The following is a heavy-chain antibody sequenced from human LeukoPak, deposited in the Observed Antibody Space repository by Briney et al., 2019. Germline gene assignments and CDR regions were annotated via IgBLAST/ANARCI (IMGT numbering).Heavy chain of an antibody. J-gene: IGHJ3*02. Sequence: SETLSLTCTVSSGSISSSSYYWGWIRQPPGKGLEWIGSIYYSGSTYYNPSLKSRVTISVDTSKNQFSLKLSSVTAADTAVYYCARDRGVPYAFDIWGQGTMVTVSS. CDR2: IYYSGST. CDR1: SGSISSSSYY. V-gene: IGHV4-39*07. D-gene: IGHD3-10*01. CDR3: ARDRGVPYAFDI.